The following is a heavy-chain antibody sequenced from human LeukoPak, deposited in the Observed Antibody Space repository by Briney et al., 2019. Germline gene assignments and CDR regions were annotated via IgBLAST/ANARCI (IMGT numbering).Heavy chain of an antibody. V-gene: IGHV4-59*08. Sequence: SETLSLTCTVSGGSFSSYYRSWIRQPPGKGLAWIGYIYYSGSTNYNPSLKSRVTISVDTSKNQFSLKLSSVTAADTAVYYCARHGSGYDMADAFDIWGQGTMVTVSS. D-gene: IGHD5-12*01. J-gene: IGHJ3*02. CDR1: GGSFSSYY. CDR2: IYYSGST. CDR3: ARHGSGYDMADAFDI.